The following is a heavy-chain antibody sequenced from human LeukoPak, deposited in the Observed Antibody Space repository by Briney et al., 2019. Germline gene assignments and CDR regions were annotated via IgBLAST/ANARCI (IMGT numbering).Heavy chain of an antibody. V-gene: IGHV3-74*01. Sequence: GGSLRLSCSASGLTLSGYWMHWVRQAPGKGLVWVSRINSDGSSSSYADSVKGRFTISGDNAKNTLYLQMNSLRAEDTAVYYCARGYGVTTFYLPFYWGQGTLVTVSS. CDR3: ARGYGVTTFYLPFY. J-gene: IGHJ4*02. D-gene: IGHD4-17*01. CDR1: GLTLSGYW. CDR2: INSDGSSS.